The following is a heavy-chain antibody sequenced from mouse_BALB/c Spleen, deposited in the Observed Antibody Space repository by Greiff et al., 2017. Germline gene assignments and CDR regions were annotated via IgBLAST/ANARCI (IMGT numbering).Heavy chain of an antibody. CDR3: ARDDREVFAY. V-gene: IGHV2-9*02. Sequence: QVQLKESGPGLVAPSQSLSITCTVSGFSLTSYGVHWVRQPPGKGLEWLGVIWAGGSTNYNSALMSRLSISKDNSKSQVFLKMNSLQTDDTAMYYCARDDREVFAYWGQGTLVTVSA. CDR1: GFSLTSYG. CDR2: IWAGGST. J-gene: IGHJ3*01.